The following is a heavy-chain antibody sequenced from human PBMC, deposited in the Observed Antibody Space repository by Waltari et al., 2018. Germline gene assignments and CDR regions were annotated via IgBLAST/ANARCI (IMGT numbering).Heavy chain of an antibody. CDR2: IVYDGMRK. D-gene: IGHD3-3*01. Sequence: QGQLVESGGGVVQPGRSLRLSCAASEPIFSGYAMNWVRQAPGKGLEWVADIVYDGMRKNYADSVKGRFTSSRDNSTLYLQMNSLRTEDTAVYYCARGRAYDFWSGYSAEPDAFDMWGQGTMVIVSS. CDR3: ARGRAYDFWSGYSAEPDAFDM. V-gene: IGHV3-30*04. CDR1: EPIFSGYA. J-gene: IGHJ3*02.